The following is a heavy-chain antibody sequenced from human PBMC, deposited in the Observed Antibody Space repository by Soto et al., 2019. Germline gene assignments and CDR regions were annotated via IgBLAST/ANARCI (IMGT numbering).Heavy chain of an antibody. V-gene: IGHV3-7*01. J-gene: IGHJ4*02. CDR3: ARAISWIQPIDYFDY. CDR2: IKQDGSEK. Sequence: EVPLVESGGGLVQPGGSLRPSCAASGFTFSSYWMSWVRQAPGKGLEWVANIKQDGSEKYYVDSVKGRFTISRDNAKNSLYLQMNSLRAEDTAVYYCARAISWIQPIDYFDYCGQGTLVTVSS. D-gene: IGHD5-18*01. CDR1: GFTFSSYW.